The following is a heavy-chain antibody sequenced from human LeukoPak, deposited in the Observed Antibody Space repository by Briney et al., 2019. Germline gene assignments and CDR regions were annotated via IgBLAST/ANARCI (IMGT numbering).Heavy chain of an antibody. V-gene: IGHV3-30*18. CDR1: AFTFSSYG. Sequence: GGSLRLSCAASAFTFSSYGMHWVRQAPGKGLEWVAVISYDGSNKYYADSVKGRFTISRDNSKNTLYLQMNSLRAEDTAVYYCAKDRSSSWYEGPFNGMDIWGQGTTVTVSS. CDR3: AKDRSSSWYEGPFNGMDI. J-gene: IGHJ6*02. CDR2: ISYDGSNK. D-gene: IGHD6-13*01.